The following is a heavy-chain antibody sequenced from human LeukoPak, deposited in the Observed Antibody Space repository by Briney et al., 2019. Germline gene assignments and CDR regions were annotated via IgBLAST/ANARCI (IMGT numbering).Heavy chain of an antibody. CDR3: ARGRVSRCYYYMDV. Sequence: SETLSLTCAVYGGSFSGYYWSWIRQPPGKGLEWIGEINHSGSTNYNPSLKSRVTISVDTSKNQFSLKLSSVTAADTAVYYCARGRVSRCYYYMDVWGKGTTVTVSS. V-gene: IGHV4-34*01. CDR2: INHSGST. CDR1: GGSFSGYY. J-gene: IGHJ6*03.